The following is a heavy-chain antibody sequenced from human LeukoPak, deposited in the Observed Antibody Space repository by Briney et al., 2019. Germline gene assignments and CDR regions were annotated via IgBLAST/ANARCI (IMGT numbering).Heavy chain of an antibody. Sequence: GSSVKVSCKASGGTFSSYAISWVRQAPGQGLEWMGWINPNSGGTNYAQKFQGRVTMTRDTSISTAYMELSRLRSDDTAVYYCARGGYENYYDSSGYYSDYYYYMDVWGKGTTVTVSS. CDR2: INPNSGGT. V-gene: IGHV1-2*02. CDR3: ARGGYENYYDSSGYYSDYYYYMDV. CDR1: GGTFSSYA. J-gene: IGHJ6*03. D-gene: IGHD3-22*01.